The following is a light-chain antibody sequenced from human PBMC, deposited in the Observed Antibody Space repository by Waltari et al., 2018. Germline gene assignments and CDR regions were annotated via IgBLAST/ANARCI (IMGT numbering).Light chain of an antibody. CDR1: QSVNWY. V-gene: IGKV3-11*01. CDR2: DTS. Sequence: PGERATLSCRASQSVNWYLAWYQQRPGQAPRLLIFDTSNRATGIPARFSGSGSETDFTLTISSLEPDDSAVYYCQQRRNWPLTFGGGTKVEIK. CDR3: QQRRNWPLT. J-gene: IGKJ4*01.